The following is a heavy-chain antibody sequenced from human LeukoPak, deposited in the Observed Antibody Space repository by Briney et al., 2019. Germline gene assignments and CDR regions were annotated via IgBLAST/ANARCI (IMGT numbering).Heavy chain of an antibody. J-gene: IGHJ4*02. CDR2: IKQDGSEK. D-gene: IGHD6-13*01. Sequence: PGGSLRLSCAASGFTFSSYWMSWVRQAPGKGLEWVANIKQDGSEKYYVDSVKGRFTISRDNAKNSLYLQMNSLRAEDTAVYYCARDLFVGGIAAAEVLFDYWGQGTLVTVSS. V-gene: IGHV3-7*01. CDR1: GFTFSSYW. CDR3: ARDLFVGGIAAAEVLFDY.